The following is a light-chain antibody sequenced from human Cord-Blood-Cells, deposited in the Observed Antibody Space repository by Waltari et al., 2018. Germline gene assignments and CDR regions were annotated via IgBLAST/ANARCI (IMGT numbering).Light chain of an antibody. J-gene: IGLJ3*02. V-gene: IGLV2-23*01. CDR3: CSYAGSSTWV. CDR1: SSDVGSYNL. CDR2: EGS. Sequence: QSALTQPASVSGSPGQSITISCTGTSSDVGSYNLVSWYQQHPGKAPKLMIDEGSKRPSGVSNRCSGSKSGNTASLRSSGLQAEDEADYYCCSYAGSSTWVFGVGTKLTVL.